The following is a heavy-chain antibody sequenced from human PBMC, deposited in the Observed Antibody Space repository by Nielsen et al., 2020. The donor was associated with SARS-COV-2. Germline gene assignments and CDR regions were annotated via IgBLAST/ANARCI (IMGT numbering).Heavy chain of an antibody. J-gene: IGHJ5*02. CDR3: ATRRHCSGGSCYSSRQGWFDP. CDR2: INHSGST. Sequence: SETLSLTCAVYGGSFSGYYWSWIRQPPGKGLEWIGEINHSGSTNYNPSLKSRVIISVDTSKNQFSLKLSSVTAADTAVYYCATRRHCSGGSCYSSRQGWFDPWGQGTLVTVSS. CDR1: GGSFSGYY. V-gene: IGHV4-34*01. D-gene: IGHD2-15*01.